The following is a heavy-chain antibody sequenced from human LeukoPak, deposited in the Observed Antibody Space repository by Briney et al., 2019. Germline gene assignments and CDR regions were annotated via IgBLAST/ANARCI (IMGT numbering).Heavy chain of an antibody. D-gene: IGHD3-22*01. V-gene: IGHV3-23*01. CDR3: AKRGVVIRVILVGFHKEAYYFDS. CDR1: GITLSNYG. Sequence: GGSLRLSRAVSGITLSNYGMSWVRQAPGKGLEWVAGISGSGGSTNYADSVKGRFTISRDNPKNTLYLQMNSLRAEDTAVYFCAKRGVVIRVILVGFHKEAYYFDSWGQGALVTVSS. CDR2: ISGSGGST. J-gene: IGHJ4*02.